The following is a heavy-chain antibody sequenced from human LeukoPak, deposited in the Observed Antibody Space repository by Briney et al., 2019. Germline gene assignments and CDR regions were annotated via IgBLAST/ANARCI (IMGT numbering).Heavy chain of an antibody. D-gene: IGHD5-12*01. V-gene: IGHV3-30*04. CDR1: GFTFSSYA. CDR3: AREGVKIVATTGIDY. CDR2: ISYDGSNK. J-gene: IGHJ4*02. Sequence: GGSLRLSCAASGFTFSSYAMHWVRQAPGKGLEWVAVISYDGSNKYYADSVKGRFTISRDNSKNTLYLQMNSLRAEDTAVYYCAREGVKIVATTGIDYWGQGTLVTVSS.